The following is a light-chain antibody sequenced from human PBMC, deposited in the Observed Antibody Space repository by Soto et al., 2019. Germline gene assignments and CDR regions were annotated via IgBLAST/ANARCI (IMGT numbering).Light chain of an antibody. J-gene: IGLJ3*02. V-gene: IGLV3-1*01. CDR2: KDN. CDR1: KLGNKY. CDR3: QVWDTSTRV. Sequence: SYELTQPPSVSVSPGQTASITCSGDKLGNKYTCWYQQKPGQSPVLVIYKDNKRPSGIPERFSGSNSGNTATLTISGTQAMDEADYYCQVWDTSTRVFGGGTKLTVL.